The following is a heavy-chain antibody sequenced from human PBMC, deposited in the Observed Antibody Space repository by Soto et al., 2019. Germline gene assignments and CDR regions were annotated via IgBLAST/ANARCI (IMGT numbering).Heavy chain of an antibody. CDR3: ARLYSDRSGYAFDY. Sequence: EVHLVESGGGLVQPGGSLRLSCAASGFTFSSYEMSWVRQAPGKGLEWVSYIASSDDTKFYADSVKGRFTISRDNAKNSLYLQMHSLRAEDTAVYYCARLYSDRSGYAFDYWGQGTLVTVSS. V-gene: IGHV3-48*03. CDR1: GFTFSSYE. J-gene: IGHJ4*02. D-gene: IGHD3-9*01. CDR2: IASSDDTK.